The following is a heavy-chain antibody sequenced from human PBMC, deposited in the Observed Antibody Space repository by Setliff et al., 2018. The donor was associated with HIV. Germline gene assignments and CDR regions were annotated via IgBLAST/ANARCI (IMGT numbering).Heavy chain of an antibody. D-gene: IGHD3-10*01. Sequence: PSETLSLTCAVYGGSFSGYYWSWIRQPPGKGLEWIGEINHSGSTNYNPSLKGRVTISVDTSKNQFSLTLNSVTAADTAVYYCPRVEAKVRGATYGMDVWGQGTTVTVSS. CDR1: GGSFSGYY. V-gene: IGHV4-34*01. J-gene: IGHJ6*02. CDR3: PRVEAKVRGATYGMDV. CDR2: INHSGST.